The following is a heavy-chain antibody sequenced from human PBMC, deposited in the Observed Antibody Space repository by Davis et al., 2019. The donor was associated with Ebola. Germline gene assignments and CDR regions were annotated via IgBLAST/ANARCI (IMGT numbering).Heavy chain of an antibody. D-gene: IGHD6-19*01. Sequence: GSLRLSCTVSGGSIRSYYWSWIRQPPGKRLEWIGFVYSSGSTYYNPSLESRLTMSVDTSKNQFSLKGNSVTAADTALYYCARRAYTSGWYFDYWGQGTLVTVSS. CDR3: ARRAYTSGWYFDY. V-gene: IGHV4-59*04. J-gene: IGHJ4*02. CDR1: GGSIRSYY. CDR2: VYSSGST.